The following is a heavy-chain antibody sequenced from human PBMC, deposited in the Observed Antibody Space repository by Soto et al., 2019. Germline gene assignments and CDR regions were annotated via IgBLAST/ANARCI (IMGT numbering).Heavy chain of an antibody. V-gene: IGHV1-3*01. CDR3: ACSHKAAAPYVMDV. Sequence: ASVKVSCKASGYTFTSYAMHWVRQAPGQRLEWMGWINAGNGNTKYSQKFQGRVTITRDTSASTAYMELSSLRSEDTAVYYCACSHKAAAPYVMDVWGRGTTVTVSS. CDR2: INAGNGNT. CDR1: GYTFTSYA. D-gene: IGHD6-13*01. J-gene: IGHJ6*02.